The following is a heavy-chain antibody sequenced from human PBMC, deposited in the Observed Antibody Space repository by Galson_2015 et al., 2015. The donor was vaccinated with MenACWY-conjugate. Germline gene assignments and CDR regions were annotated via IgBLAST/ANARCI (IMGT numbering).Heavy chain of an antibody. V-gene: IGHV3-74*01. CDR3: ATAGSYRFDY. CDR1: GFTFSTYW. J-gene: IGHJ4*02. D-gene: IGHD1-26*01. Sequence: SLRLSCAPSGFTFSTYWMHWVRQAPGKGLEWVSRIDPDGSTTDYAESMKGRFTISSDNAKNTLFLQIHSLRVEDTAVYYCATAGSYRFDYWGQGALVTVSS. CDR2: IDPDGSTT.